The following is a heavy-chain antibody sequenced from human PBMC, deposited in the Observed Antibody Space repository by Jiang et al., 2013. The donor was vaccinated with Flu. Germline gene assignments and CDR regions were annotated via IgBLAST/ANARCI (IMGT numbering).Heavy chain of an antibody. CDR2: INLHTGKP. Sequence: SVTVSCKASGYSFTTHPMNWVRQAPGQGLEWLGWINLHTGKPTYAQGFTGRFVLSLDTSVSTAYLQISGLKAEDTAVYYCAREVLRLDYWGQGTLVTVSS. J-gene: IGHJ4*02. V-gene: IGHV7-4-1*02. CDR1: GYSFTTHP. CDR3: AREVLRLDY.